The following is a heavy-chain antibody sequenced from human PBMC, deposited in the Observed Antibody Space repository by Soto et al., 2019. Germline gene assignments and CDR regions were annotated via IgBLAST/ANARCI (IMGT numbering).Heavy chain of an antibody. CDR2: LSRDGSVQ. D-gene: IGHD3-10*01. CDR1: GFTFSRYA. Sequence: GGSLRLSCAGSGFTFSRYALHWVRLAPGKAMEWVAALSRDGSVQYWLDSVRGRFTISRDNSNNTLYLHMNSLRPGDTGVYYCVRSRSGAVADSFDYWGQGTQVTVSS. CDR3: VRSRSGAVADSFDY. J-gene: IGHJ4*02. V-gene: IGHV3-30*04.